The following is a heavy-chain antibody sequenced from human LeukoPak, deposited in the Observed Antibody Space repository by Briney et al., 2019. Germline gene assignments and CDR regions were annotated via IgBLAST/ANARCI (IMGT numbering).Heavy chain of an antibody. J-gene: IGHJ4*02. V-gene: IGHV3-23*01. CDR2: ISGSGVT. CDR1: GFTFSPFA. Sequence: GGSLRLSCAASGFTFSPFAMGWVRQAPGKGLEWVSGISGSGVTNYAGSAKGRFTISRDNAKKTLYLEMNNLRVDDTAIYYCATSRVFDFWGQGTLVAVSS. CDR3: ATSRVFDF.